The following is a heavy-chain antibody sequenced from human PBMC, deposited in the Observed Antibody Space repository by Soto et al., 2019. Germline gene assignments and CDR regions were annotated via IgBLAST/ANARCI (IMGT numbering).Heavy chain of an antibody. V-gene: IGHV4-31*03. Sequence: QVQLQESGPGLVKPSQTLSLTCTVFGGTISCSGYCWSWIRQHPVKGLEWIGYVYYNVSTYYNPSLERRVTESVDTSTNQFSLKLSSEAAADTDVYYFARASTHWNYNLACFDPWGPGTLVTVSS. CDR2: VYYNVST. J-gene: IGHJ5*02. CDR1: GGTISCSGYC. D-gene: IGHD1-7*01. CDR3: ARASTHWNYNLACFDP.